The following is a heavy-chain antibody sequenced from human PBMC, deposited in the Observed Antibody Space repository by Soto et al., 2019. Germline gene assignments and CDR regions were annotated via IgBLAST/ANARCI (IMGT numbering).Heavy chain of an antibody. CDR1: GYSFAGYW. CDR2: IDPSDSQT. J-gene: IGHJ6*02. D-gene: IGHD5-18*01. Sequence: PGESLKISCKGSGYSFAGYWITWVRQKPGKGLEWMGRIDPSDSQTYYSPSFQGQVTISADKSISTAYLQWSSLKASDTAMYYCARHGGGYSYPHYYYGMDVWGQGTTVTVSS. CDR3: ARHGGGYSYPHYYYGMDV. V-gene: IGHV5-10-1*04.